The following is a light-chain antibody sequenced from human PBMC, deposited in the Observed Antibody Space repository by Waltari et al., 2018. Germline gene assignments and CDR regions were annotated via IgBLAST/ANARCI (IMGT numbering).Light chain of an antibody. CDR2: GAS. Sequence: IMLTPSPGTLSLSPGERATLSCRASHNISSYLALYQKKPGQAPRLLLYGASTRATGIPDRFSGSGSGTDFSLTISGLEPEDSAVYYCQHHFRLPATFGQGTKVEIK. CDR3: QHHFRLPAT. V-gene: IGKV3-20*01. J-gene: IGKJ1*01. CDR1: HNISSY.